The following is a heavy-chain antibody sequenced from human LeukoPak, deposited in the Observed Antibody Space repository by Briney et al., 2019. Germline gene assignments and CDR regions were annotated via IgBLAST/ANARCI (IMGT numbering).Heavy chain of an antibody. Sequence: GESLKISCKGSGYSFTSCWIVCVRQLPGESLEWRVIIYPGNSDSRYSASFPGQVTISADKSISTAYLQWSRLKASDTAMYYCARHAAYSGYSDYWGHGTLVTASS. D-gene: IGHD5-12*01. CDR1: GYSFTSCW. CDR2: IYPGNSDS. V-gene: IGHV5-51*01. CDR3: ARHAAYSGYSDY. J-gene: IGHJ4*01.